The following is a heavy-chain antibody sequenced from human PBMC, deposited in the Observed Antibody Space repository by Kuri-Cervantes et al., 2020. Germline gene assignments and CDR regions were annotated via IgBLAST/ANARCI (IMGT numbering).Heavy chain of an antibody. Sequence: ASVKVSCKASGYTFTGYYMHWVRQAPGQGLEWMGWINPNSGGTNYAQKFQGRVTMTRDTSISTAYMELSRLRSDDTAVYYCARDVERGETVMVNPDYWGQGSLVTVSS. V-gene: IGHV1-2*02. CDR1: GYTFTGYY. CDR3: ARDVERGETVMVNPDY. D-gene: IGHD5-18*01. CDR2: INPNSGGT. J-gene: IGHJ4*02.